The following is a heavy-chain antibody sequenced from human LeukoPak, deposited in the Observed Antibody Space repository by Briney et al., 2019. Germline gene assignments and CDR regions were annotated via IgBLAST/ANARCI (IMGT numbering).Heavy chain of an antibody. V-gene: IGHV3-23*01. CDR2: LWHSGGRI. Sequence: PGGSLRLSCAASGFTVTSYSMTWVRQAPGEGLEWVSSLWHSGGRIYYADSVKGRFSISRDSSKNTLYLQMDSLRAEDTAMYYCARDMSGDGPLESWGQGTQATVSS. D-gene: IGHD4-17*01. J-gene: IGHJ4*02. CDR1: GFTVTSYS. CDR3: ARDMSGDGPLES.